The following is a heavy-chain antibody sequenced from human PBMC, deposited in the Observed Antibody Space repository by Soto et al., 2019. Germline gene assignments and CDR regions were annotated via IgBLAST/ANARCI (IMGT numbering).Heavy chain of an antibody. CDR2: IWYDGSNK. CDR3: AREWGRGKVVGYCSSTSCYGPDAFAI. CDR1: GFTFSSYG. D-gene: IGHD2-2*01. V-gene: IGHV3-33*01. Sequence: PGGSLSLSCAASGFTFSSYGMYWVRQAPGKGLEWVAVIWYDGSNKYYSDSVKGRFTISRDNSKNTLYLQMNSLRAEDTAVYYCAREWGRGKVVGYCSSTSCYGPDAFAICGQGTMVTVSS. J-gene: IGHJ3*02.